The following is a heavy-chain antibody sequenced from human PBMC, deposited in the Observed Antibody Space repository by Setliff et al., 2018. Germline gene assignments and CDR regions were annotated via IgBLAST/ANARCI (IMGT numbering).Heavy chain of an antibody. V-gene: IGHV3-21*01. J-gene: IGHJ4*02. CDR2: ISSSSSYI. Sequence: GGSLRLSCAASGFTFSSYSLNWVRQAPGKGLEWVSSISSSSSYIYYADSVKGRFTISRDNAKNSLYLQMNSLRPEDTAVYYCARTCSGSGCYAGLESWGQGTPVTVSS. CDR3: ARTCSGSGCYAGLES. D-gene: IGHD2-15*01. CDR1: GFTFSSYS.